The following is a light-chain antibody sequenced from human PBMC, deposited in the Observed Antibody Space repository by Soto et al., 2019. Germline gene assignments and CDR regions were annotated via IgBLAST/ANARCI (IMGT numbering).Light chain of an antibody. J-gene: IGKJ1*01. CDR3: QQYHAYSRT. CDR2: DAS. CDR1: QSVSTW. V-gene: IGKV1-5*01. Sequence: DIQMTQSPSTLSASVGDRVTITCRASQSVSTWLAWYQQKPGKAPKTLIYDASDLESGVPSRFSGSGSGTEFTLTISSLQPDDFATYYCQQYHAYSRTFGQGTKV.